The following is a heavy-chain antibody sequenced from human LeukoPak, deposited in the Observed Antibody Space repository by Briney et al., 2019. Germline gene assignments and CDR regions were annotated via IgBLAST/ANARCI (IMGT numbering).Heavy chain of an antibody. CDR2: ISGGGGST. CDR1: GFTFSSYG. CDR3: AKEVGGSYGDYWSPPNYYMDV. V-gene: IGHV3-23*01. Sequence: GGSLRLSCAASGFTFSSYGMSWVRQAPGKGLEWVSAISGGGGSTYYADSVKGRFTISRDNSKNTLYLQMNSLRAEDTAVYYCAKEVGGSYGDYWSPPNYYMDVWGKGTTVTISS. J-gene: IGHJ6*03. D-gene: IGHD4-17*01.